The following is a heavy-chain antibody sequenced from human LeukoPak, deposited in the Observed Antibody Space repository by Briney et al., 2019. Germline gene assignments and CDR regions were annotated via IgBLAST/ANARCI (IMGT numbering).Heavy chain of an antibody. D-gene: IGHD5-18*01. V-gene: IGHV1-46*01. CDR2: INPSGGST. Sequence: ASVKVSCKASGYTFTSYYMNWVRQAPGQGLEWMGMINPSGGSTSYAQKFQGRVTMTTDTSTSTAYMELRSLRSDDTAVYYCARAVIRGYSSDYWGQGTLVTVSS. CDR1: GYTFTSYY. J-gene: IGHJ4*02. CDR3: ARAVIRGYSSDY.